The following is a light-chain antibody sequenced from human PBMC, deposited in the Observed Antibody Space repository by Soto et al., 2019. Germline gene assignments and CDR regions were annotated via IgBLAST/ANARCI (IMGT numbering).Light chain of an antibody. J-gene: IGKJ1*01. CDR2: WAS. V-gene: IGKV4-1*01. CDR1: QSVLYSSNNKNY. Sequence: DIVMTQSPDSLAVSLGERATINCKSSQSVLYSSNNKNYLTWYQQKPGQPPKLLIYWASTRESGVPDRFSGSGSGTDLTLTISSLQTEDVAVYNCQQYYRTPWTFGQGTKVGIK. CDR3: QQYYRTPWT.